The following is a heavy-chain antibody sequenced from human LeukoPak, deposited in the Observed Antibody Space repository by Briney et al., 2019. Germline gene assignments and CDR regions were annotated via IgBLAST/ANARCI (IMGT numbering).Heavy chain of an antibody. Sequence: GGSLRLSCVASGFTFSSYSMNWVRQAPGKGLEWVSAISGSGDSTYYADSVKGRFTISRDYAKKSLYLQMNSLRVEDTAVYYCARDRVGGNNWFDPWGQGTLVTASS. D-gene: IGHD1-26*01. CDR1: GFTFSSYS. CDR3: ARDRVGGNNWFDP. V-gene: IGHV3-21*01. CDR2: ISGSGDST. J-gene: IGHJ5*02.